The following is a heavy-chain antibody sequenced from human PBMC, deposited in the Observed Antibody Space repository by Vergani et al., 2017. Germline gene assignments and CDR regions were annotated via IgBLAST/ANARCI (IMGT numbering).Heavy chain of an antibody. D-gene: IGHD3-9*01. V-gene: IGHV2-5*01. CDR2: VYWNDDA. J-gene: IGHJ3*01. CDR3: VHRLGYVDWDGAFDV. Sequence: QITLRESGPTLVKPTQTLTLTCTFSGFSLTTGGEGVGWIRQPPGRALEWLAFVYWNDDARYSPSLKSRVTITKDTSKNEVILTMATMDPVDTATYYCVHRLGYVDWDGAFDVWGPGTMVTVSS. CDR1: GFSLTTGGEG.